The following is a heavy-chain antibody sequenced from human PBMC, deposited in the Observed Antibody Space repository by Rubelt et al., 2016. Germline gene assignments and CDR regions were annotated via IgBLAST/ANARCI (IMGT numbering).Heavy chain of an antibody. CDR1: GYTFTSYA. V-gene: IGHV1-3*01. CDR3: ARDSYSGSYYGY. J-gene: IGHJ4*02. D-gene: IGHD1-26*01. CDR2: INAGNGNT. Sequence: QVQLVQSGAEVKKPGASVKVSCKASGYTFTSYAMHWVRQAPGQRLEWMGWINAGNGNTKYARKFQGRVTITRDTSASKAYMELSSLRSEATAVDYCARDSYSGSYYGYWGQGTLVTVSS.